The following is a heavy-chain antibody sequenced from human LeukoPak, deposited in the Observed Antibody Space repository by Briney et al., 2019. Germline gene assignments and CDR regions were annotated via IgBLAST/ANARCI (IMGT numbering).Heavy chain of an antibody. D-gene: IGHD3-16*01. Sequence: PGESLRLSCAASGFTFSNYGMHWVRQAPGKGLKLVAFIRYDGSNKYYADSVKGQFTISRDNSKNTLYLQMNSLRAEDTAVYYCAKDDRVTATIYDYYYYYMDVWGKGTTVIVSS. CDR3: AKDDRVTATIYDYYYYYMDV. J-gene: IGHJ6*03. CDR2: IRYDGSNK. V-gene: IGHV3-30*02. CDR1: GFTFSNYG.